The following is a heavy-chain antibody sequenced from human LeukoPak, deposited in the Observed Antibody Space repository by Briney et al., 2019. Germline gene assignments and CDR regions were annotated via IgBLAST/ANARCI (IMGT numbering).Heavy chain of an antibody. CDR2: INSNSGGT. Sequence: GVSVKVSCKASGYTFTSYDINWVRQATGQGLEWMGRINSNSGGTEYTQKFQGRVTMTRDTSITTVYMELSSLTSDDTAVYYCARDLSSTSNWELDYWGQGTLVTVSS. V-gene: IGHV1-2*06. CDR3: ARDLSSTSNWELDY. J-gene: IGHJ4*02. D-gene: IGHD7-27*01. CDR1: GYTFTSYD.